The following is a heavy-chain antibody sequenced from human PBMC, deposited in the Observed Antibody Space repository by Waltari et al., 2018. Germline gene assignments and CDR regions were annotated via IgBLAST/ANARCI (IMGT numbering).Heavy chain of an antibody. CDR3: ARGPHYYDSSGRWWFQP. Sequence: QVQLQESGPGLVKPSETLSLTCAVSGYSIRSGYYWAWIRQPPGKGLEGIGRIYHSGSTYYNRCLNRRVTISVDTSKYQFSLKLSSVTAADTAVYYCARGPHYYDSSGRWWFQPWGQGTLVTVSS. J-gene: IGHJ1*01. CDR1: GYSIRSGYY. CDR2: IYHSGST. D-gene: IGHD3-22*01. V-gene: IGHV4-38-2*01.